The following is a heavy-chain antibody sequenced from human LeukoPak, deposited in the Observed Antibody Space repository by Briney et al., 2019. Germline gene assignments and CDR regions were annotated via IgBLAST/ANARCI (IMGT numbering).Heavy chain of an antibody. D-gene: IGHD1-14*01. CDR3: ARVAGPGLFDY. CDR1: GGTFSSYT. J-gene: IGHJ4*02. Sequence: ASVKVSCKASGGTFSSYTISWVRQAPGQGLEWMGRIIPILGIANYAQKFQGRVTITADKSTRTAYMELSSLRSEDTAVYYCARVAGPGLFDYWGQGTLVTVSS. V-gene: IGHV1-69*02. CDR2: IIPILGIA.